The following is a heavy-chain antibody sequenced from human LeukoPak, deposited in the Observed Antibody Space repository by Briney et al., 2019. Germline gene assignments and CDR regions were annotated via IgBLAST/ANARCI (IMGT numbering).Heavy chain of an antibody. Sequence: SETLSLTCAVYGGSFSGYYWSWIRQPPGKGLEWIGEINHSGSTNYNPSLKSRVTISVDKSKNQFSLKLNSVTAADTAVYYCARLYPHGTRGLVGYYMDVWAKGPRSPSP. V-gene: IGHV4-34*01. CDR2: INHSGST. CDR3: ARLYPHGTRGLVGYYMDV. D-gene: IGHD6-6*01. CDR1: GGSFSGYY. J-gene: IGHJ6*03.